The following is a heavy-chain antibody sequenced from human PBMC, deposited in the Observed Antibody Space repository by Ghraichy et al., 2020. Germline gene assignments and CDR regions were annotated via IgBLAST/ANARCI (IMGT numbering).Heavy chain of an antibody. CDR1: GFTFSSYA. V-gene: IGHV3-30-3*01. CDR2: ISYDGSNK. D-gene: IGHD3-10*01. CDR3: ARDDTGINSGYYFYGMDV. J-gene: IGHJ6*04. Sequence: GGSLRLSCAASGFTFSSYAMHWVRQAPGKGLEWVAVISYDGSNKYYADSVKGRFTISRDNSKNTLYLEMISLRAEDAAVYYCARDDTGINSGYYFYGMDVWGKGTTVTVSS.